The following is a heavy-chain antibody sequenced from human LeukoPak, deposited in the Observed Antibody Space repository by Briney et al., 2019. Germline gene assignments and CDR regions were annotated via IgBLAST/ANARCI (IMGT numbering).Heavy chain of an antibody. Sequence: PGGSLRLSCAASGFTFSSHGMNWVRQAPGKGLEWVSGISPRGDITYYADSVKGRFTISRDNSKNTLYLQMNSLRAEDTAVYYCAKSAAAYSGSYSFDYWGQGTLVTVSS. CDR3: AKSAAAYSGSYSFDY. CDR1: GFTFSSHG. D-gene: IGHD1-26*01. J-gene: IGHJ4*02. V-gene: IGHV3-23*01. CDR2: ISPRGDIT.